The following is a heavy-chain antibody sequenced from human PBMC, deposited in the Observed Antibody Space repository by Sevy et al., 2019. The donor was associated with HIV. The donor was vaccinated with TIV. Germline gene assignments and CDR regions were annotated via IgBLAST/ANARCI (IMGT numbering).Heavy chain of an antibody. D-gene: IGHD3-10*01. CDR1: GFTFSSYS. J-gene: IGHJ3*02. CDR3: ARGLLRWFGESMIDDACDI. V-gene: IGHV3-48*02. Sequence: GGSLRLSCAASGFTFSSYSMNWVRQAPGKGLEWVSYISSSSSTIYYADSVKGRFTISRDNAKNSLYLQMNSLRDEDRAGYYCARGLLRWFGESMIDDACDIWGQGTMVTVSS. CDR2: ISSSSSTI.